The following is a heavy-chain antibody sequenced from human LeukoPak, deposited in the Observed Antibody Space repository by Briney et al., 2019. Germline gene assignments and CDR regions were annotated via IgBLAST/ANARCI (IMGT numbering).Heavy chain of an antibody. V-gene: IGHV3-21*04. Sequence: PGGSLRLSCAASGFTFSSYSMNWVRQAPGKGLEWVSSISSSSSYIYYADSVKGRFTISRDNSKNSLYLQMNSLRTEDTALYYCAKDMGRWALDVWGQGTTVTVSS. J-gene: IGHJ6*02. D-gene: IGHD3-10*01. CDR2: ISSSSSYI. CDR1: GFTFSSYS. CDR3: AKDMGRWALDV.